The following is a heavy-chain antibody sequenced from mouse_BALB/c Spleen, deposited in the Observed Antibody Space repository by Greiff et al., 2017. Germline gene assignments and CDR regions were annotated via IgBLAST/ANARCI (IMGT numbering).Heavy chain of an antibody. J-gene: IGHJ4*01. V-gene: IGHV1-39*01. Sequence: EVQGVESGPELEKPGASVKISCKASGYSFTGYNMNWVKQSNGKSLEWIGNIDPYYGGTSYNQKFKGKATLTVDKSSSTAYMQLKSLTSEDSAVYYCAGGNYVYAMDYWGQGTSVTVSS. D-gene: IGHD2-1*01. CDR1: GYSFTGYN. CDR3: AGGNYVYAMDY. CDR2: IDPYYGGT.